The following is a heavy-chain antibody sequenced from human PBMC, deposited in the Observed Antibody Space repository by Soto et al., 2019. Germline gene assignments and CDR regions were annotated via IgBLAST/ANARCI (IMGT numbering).Heavy chain of an antibody. Sequence: QITLKESGPTLVKPTQTLTLTCTFSAFSLRTRGVGVGWIRQPPGKALEWLALIYWADDKRYNPSLKSRLTITKATSRNQGVLTMTTMDPVDTGTYYCANGNGSYYDRRGRLGFDPWGQGTLVTVSS. V-gene: IGHV2-5*02. CDR3: ANGNGSYYDRRGRLGFDP. CDR1: AFSLRTRGVG. CDR2: IYWADDK. D-gene: IGHD3-22*01. J-gene: IGHJ5*02.